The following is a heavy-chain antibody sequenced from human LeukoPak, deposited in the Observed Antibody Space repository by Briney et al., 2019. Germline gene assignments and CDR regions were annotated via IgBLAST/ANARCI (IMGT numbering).Heavy chain of an antibody. J-gene: IGHJ3*02. CDR2: INWNGVKT. CDR3: AGVSGIWFGTRNAFYI. CDR1: GFTFEDFA. Sequence: GGSLTLSCAASGFTFEDFAMTWVRQAPGKGLEWVSGINWNGVKTHYADSVKGRFTISRDNAKNTLYLSMNSLRVDDTALYHCAGVSGIWFGTRNAFYIRGQGTPGTGST. D-gene: IGHD3-10*01. V-gene: IGHV3-20*01.